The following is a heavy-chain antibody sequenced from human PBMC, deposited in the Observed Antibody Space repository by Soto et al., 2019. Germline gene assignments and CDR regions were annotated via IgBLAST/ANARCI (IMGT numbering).Heavy chain of an antibody. CDR1: GGSINSYY. CDR3: ARQGFGPLHGLVDV. V-gene: IGHV4-59*08. Sequence: QVQLQESGPGLVKPSETLSLSCTVSGGSINSYYWSWIRQSPGKRMEWIGYVHHSWGSSYNPSLQSRVAISLDTSRSQFSLKVTSVTATDTAVYYCARQGFGPLHGLVDVWGQGTTVTVSS. J-gene: IGHJ6*02. CDR2: VHHSWGS. D-gene: IGHD3-10*01.